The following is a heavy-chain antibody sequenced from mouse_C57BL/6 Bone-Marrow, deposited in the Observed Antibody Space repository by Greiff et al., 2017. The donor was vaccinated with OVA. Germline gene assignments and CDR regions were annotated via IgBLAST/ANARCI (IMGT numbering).Heavy chain of an antibody. CDR1: GYTFTSYG. CDR3: AGTTVVAPYSAMDY. V-gene: IGHV1-58*01. Sequence: LVGPGSSVKMSCKTSGYTFTSYGINWVKQRPGQGLEWLGHIYIGIGYTEYNEKFKGKATLTSDTSSSTAYMQLSSLTSEDPAIYFCAGTTVVAPYSAMDYWGQGTSVTVSS. D-gene: IGHD1-1*01. J-gene: IGHJ4*01. CDR2: IYIGIGYT.